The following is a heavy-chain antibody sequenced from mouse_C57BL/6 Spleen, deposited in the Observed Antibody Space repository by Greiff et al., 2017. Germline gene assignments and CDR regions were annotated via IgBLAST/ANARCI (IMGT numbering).Heavy chain of an antibody. J-gene: IGHJ4*01. Sequence: VQLQQPGAELVKPGASVKISCKATGYAFSSSWMNWVKQRPGQGLEWIGRLYPGDGDTNYNGKFKGKATLTADTSSSTAYMQLSSLTSEDSAVYFCARNSNYEGYAMDDWGQGTSVTVSS. CDR1: GYAFSSSW. V-gene: IGHV1-82*01. CDR3: ARNSNYEGYAMDD. CDR2: LYPGDGDT. D-gene: IGHD2-5*01.